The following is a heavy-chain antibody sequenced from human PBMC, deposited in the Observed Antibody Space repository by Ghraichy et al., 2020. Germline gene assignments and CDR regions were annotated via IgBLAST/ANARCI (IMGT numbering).Heavy chain of an antibody. CDR1: GFTFSSHW. Sequence: GALRLSCAASGFTFSSHWMHWVRQAPGKGLVALSHINGAETTTTYAESVKGRFTISRDNAKNTLYLQMNSLRAEDTAIYYCARDNWGSIDYWGQGTLVTVSS. CDR2: INGAETTT. D-gene: IGHD7-27*01. CDR3: ARDNWGSIDY. V-gene: IGHV3-74*03. J-gene: IGHJ4*02.